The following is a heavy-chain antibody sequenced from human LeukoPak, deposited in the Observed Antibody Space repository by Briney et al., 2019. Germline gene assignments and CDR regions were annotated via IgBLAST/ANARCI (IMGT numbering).Heavy chain of an antibody. CDR2: IYPGDSDT. V-gene: IGHV5-51*01. Sequence: KLGESLKISCQGSGYSFTNFWIGWVRQMPGRGLEWMGIIYPGDSDTRYSPSFQGQVTISADKSISTAYLQWSSLKASDTAMYYCARSIYSYGYYFDYWGQGTLVTVSS. CDR3: ARSIYSYGYYFDY. D-gene: IGHD5-18*01. J-gene: IGHJ4*02. CDR1: GYSFTNFW.